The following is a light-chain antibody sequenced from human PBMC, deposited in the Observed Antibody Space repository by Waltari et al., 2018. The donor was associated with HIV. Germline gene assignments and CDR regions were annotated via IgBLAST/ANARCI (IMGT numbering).Light chain of an antibody. CDR1: SGSIASNY. V-gene: IGLV6-57*01. J-gene: IGLJ2*01. Sequence: NFILTQPHSVSESPGKTVTISCTRSSGSIASNYVQGYQQRPGSSPTTVIYEDNQRPSGVPDRFSGSIDSSSNSASLTISGLKTEDEADYYCQSYDSSNVVFGGGTKLTVL. CDR3: QSYDSSNVV. CDR2: EDN.